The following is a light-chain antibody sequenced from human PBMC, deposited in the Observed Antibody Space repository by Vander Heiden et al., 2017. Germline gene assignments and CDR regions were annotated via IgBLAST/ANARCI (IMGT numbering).Light chain of an antibody. J-gene: IGKJ4*02. CDR2: LGS. Sequence: DFVITQSRLSVPVTPGEPAPLPCRYTQSLLYSNGYNYLDWYVQKPAQSPQLLINLGSNRASGVPDKCSGSGSGTDFTLKISRVEAEDVGIEYCMQALQTSARTFGGGTKVEIK. CDR1: QSLLYSNGYNY. V-gene: IGKV2-28*01. CDR3: MQALQTSART.